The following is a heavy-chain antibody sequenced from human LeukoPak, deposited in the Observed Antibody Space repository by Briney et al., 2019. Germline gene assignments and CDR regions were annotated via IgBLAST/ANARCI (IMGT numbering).Heavy chain of an antibody. J-gene: IGHJ4*02. CDR1: GFTFSRYW. D-gene: IGHD3-9*01. CDR2: INTDGSST. V-gene: IGHV3-74*01. CDR3: ARDDILTGYTLDY. Sequence: GGSLRLSCAASGFTFSRYWMHWVRQAPGNGLLWVSRINTDGSSTSYADSVKGRFTISRDSAKNTLYLQMNSLRAEDTAVYYCARDDILTGYTLDYWGQGTLVTVSS.